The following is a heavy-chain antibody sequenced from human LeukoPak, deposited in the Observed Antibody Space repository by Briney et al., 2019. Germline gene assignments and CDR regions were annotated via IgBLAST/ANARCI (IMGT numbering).Heavy chain of an antibody. V-gene: IGHV1-2*02. CDR3: AREPYNWNYVYFDY. CDR2: INPNSGGT. Sequence: ASVKVSCKASGYTFTGYYMHWVRQAPGQGLEWMGWINPNSGGTNYAQKFQGRVTMTRDTSISTAYMELSRLRSDDTAVYYCAREPYNWNYVYFDYWGQGTLVTASS. D-gene: IGHD1-7*01. CDR1: GYTFTGYY. J-gene: IGHJ4*02.